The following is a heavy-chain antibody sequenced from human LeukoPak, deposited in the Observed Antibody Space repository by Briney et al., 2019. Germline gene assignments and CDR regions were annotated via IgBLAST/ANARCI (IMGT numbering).Heavy chain of an antibody. CDR1: GGSISSNSYY. J-gene: IGHJ5*02. CDR3: ARVGGHHNWFDP. Sequence: PSETLSLTCTVSGGSISSNSYYWGWIRQPPGKGLEWIGSIYYSGTTYYNPSLKSRVTISVDTSKNQFSLNLSSLTAADTAVYYCARVGGHHNWFDPWGQGTLVTVSS. V-gene: IGHV4-39*07. CDR2: IYYSGTT.